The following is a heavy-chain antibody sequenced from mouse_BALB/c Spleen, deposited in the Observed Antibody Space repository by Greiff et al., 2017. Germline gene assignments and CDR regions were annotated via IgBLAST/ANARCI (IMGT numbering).Heavy chain of an antibody. V-gene: IGHV5-9-3*01. CDR1: GFTFSSYA. Sequence: EVKLVESGGGLVKPGGSLKLSCAASGFTFSSYAMSWVRQTPEKRLEWVATISSGGSYTYYPDSVKGRFTISRDNAKNTLYLQMSSLRSEDTAMYYCARHVVDYWGQGTSVTVSS. CDR3: ARHVVDY. J-gene: IGHJ4*01. CDR2: ISSGGSYT.